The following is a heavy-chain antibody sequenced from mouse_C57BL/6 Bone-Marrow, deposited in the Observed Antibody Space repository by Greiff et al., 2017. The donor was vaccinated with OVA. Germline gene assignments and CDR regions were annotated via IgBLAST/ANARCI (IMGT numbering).Heavy chain of an antibody. D-gene: IGHD3-2*02. CDR3: ARRGAAQAFAY. Sequence: QVQLQQPGAELVRPGSSVKLSCKASGYTFTSYWMDWVKQRPGQGLEWIGNIYPSDSETHYNQKFKDKAKLTVDKSSSTAYMQLSSLTSEDSAVYYCARRGAAQAFAYWGQGTLVTVSA. V-gene: IGHV1-61*01. CDR1: GYTFTSYW. J-gene: IGHJ3*01. CDR2: IYPSDSET.